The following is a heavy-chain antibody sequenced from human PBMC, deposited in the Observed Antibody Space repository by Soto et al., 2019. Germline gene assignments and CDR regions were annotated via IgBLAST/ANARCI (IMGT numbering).Heavy chain of an antibody. CDR2: ISSSGGNT. V-gene: IGHV3-23*01. J-gene: IGHJ4*02. D-gene: IGHD3-10*01. CDR1: GFTFSNYA. CDR3: AKERLARGIDY. Sequence: EVQLLESGGGLVQPGGSLRLSCVASGFTFSNYAMSWVRQAPGKGLDWVSVISSSGGNTDYADYVKGRFTISRDNSKNTVYLQMKDLRDEDTAVYYCAKERLARGIDYWGQGTLVTV.